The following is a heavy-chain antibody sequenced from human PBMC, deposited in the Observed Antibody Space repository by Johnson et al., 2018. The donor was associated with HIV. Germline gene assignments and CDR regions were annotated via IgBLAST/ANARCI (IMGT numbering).Heavy chain of an antibody. CDR1: GFTFSSYW. J-gene: IGHJ3*02. CDR3: ARGKGAAAGLDTFDI. Sequence: MLLVESGGGLVQPGGSLRLSCAASGFTFSSYWMSWVRQAPGKGLEWVANIKQDGSEKYYVDSVKGRFTISRDNAKNSLYLQMSSLRAEDTALYYCARGKGAAAGLDTFDIWGQGTMVSVSS. V-gene: IGHV3-7*05. D-gene: IGHD6-13*01. CDR2: IKQDGSEK.